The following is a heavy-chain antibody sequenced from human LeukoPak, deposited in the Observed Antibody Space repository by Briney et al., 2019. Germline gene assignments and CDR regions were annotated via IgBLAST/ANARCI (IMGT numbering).Heavy chain of an antibody. CDR1: GGSISSYY. V-gene: IGHV4-59*01. J-gene: IGHJ6*03. Sequence: PSETLYLTCTVSGGSISSYYWSWIRQPPGTGLEWIGYIYYSGSTNYNPSLKSRVTISVDTSKNQFSLKLSSVTAADTAVYYCARAPQGFWTDYYYYMDVWGKGTTVTVSS. D-gene: IGHD3/OR15-3a*01. CDR3: ARAPQGFWTDYYYYMDV. CDR2: IYYSGST.